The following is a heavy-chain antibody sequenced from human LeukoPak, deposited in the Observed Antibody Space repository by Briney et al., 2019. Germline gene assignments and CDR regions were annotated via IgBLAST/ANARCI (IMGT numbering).Heavy chain of an antibody. V-gene: IGHV4-39*01. J-gene: IGHJ3*02. CDR1: GGSINSASFY. CDR3: ASPKISSICSGGTCYLGAFDI. Sequence: PSETLSLTCTVSGGSINSASFYWGWIRQPPGKGLEWIGSFFYSGSTYYNPSLKSRVTISVDTSKNQLSLKVASVTAADTAVYYCASPKISSICSGGTCYLGAFDIWGQGTRVTVSS. CDR2: FFYSGST. D-gene: IGHD2-15*01.